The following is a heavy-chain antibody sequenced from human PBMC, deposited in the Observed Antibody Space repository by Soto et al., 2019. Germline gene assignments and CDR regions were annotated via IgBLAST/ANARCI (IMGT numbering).Heavy chain of an antibody. CDR2: INHSGST. V-gene: IGHV4-34*01. Sequence: SETLSLTCAVYGGSFSGYYWSWIRQPPGKGLEWIGEINHSGSTNYNPSLKSRVTISVDTSKNQFSLKLSSVTAADTAVYCCARGSVPAAISGYYYYYGMDVWGQGTTVTVSS. J-gene: IGHJ6*02. CDR3: ARGSVPAAISGYYYYYGMDV. CDR1: GGSFSGYY. D-gene: IGHD2-2*02.